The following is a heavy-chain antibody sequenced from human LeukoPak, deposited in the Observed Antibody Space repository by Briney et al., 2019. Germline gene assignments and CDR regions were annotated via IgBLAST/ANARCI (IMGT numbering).Heavy chain of an antibody. CDR1: GFSFSMYG. Sequence: GGSLRLSCVASGFSFSMYGMHWIRQAPGKGLEWVAFIRYDGSATYYTDSTEGRFPISRDNSKNTVYLQMNSLRAEDTAVYYCAKVRYCTGVTCYPDDNWGQGTLVTVSS. V-gene: IGHV3-30*02. D-gene: IGHD2-15*01. J-gene: IGHJ4*02. CDR3: AKVRYCTGVTCYPDDN. CDR2: IRYDGSAT.